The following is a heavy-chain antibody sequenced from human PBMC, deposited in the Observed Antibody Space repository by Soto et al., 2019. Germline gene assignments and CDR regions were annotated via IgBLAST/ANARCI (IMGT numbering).Heavy chain of an antibody. Sequence: SVKVSCKASGGTFSSYTISWVRQAPGQGLEWMGRIIPILGIANYAQKFQGRVTITADKSTSTAYMELSSLRSEDTAVYYCASDDYDYIWGSPTFDYWGQGTLVTVSS. CDR1: GGTFSSYT. V-gene: IGHV1-69*02. CDR2: IIPILGIA. J-gene: IGHJ4*02. D-gene: IGHD3-16*01. CDR3: ASDDYDYIWGSPTFDY.